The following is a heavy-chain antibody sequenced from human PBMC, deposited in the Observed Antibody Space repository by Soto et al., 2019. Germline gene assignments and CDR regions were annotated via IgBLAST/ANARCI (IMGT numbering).Heavy chain of an antibody. Sequence: GGSLRLSCAASGFTFSSYGMHWVRQAPGKGLEWVAVIWYDGSNKYYADSVKGRFTISRDNSKNTLYLQMNSLRAEDTAVYYCAKDWSSSGWYGRIYYFDYWGQGTLVTVAS. J-gene: IGHJ4*02. CDR1: GFTFSSYG. D-gene: IGHD6-19*01. V-gene: IGHV3-33*06. CDR2: IWYDGSNK. CDR3: AKDWSSSGWYGRIYYFDY.